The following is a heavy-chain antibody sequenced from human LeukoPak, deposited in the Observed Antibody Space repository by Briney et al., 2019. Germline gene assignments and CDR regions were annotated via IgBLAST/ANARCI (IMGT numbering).Heavy chain of an antibody. CDR2: INSDGSST. CDR1: GFIFTTYW. D-gene: IGHD1-26*01. Sequence: GGSLRLSCAASGFIFTTYWMHWVREAPGKGLVWVARINSDGSSTYYADSVKGRFTISRDNSKNTLYLQMNSLRAEDTAVYYCAKESWVGATSLFDYWGQGTLVTVSS. V-gene: IGHV3-74*01. CDR3: AKESWVGATSLFDY. J-gene: IGHJ4*02.